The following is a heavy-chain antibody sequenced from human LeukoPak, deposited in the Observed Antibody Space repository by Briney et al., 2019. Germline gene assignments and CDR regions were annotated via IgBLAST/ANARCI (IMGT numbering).Heavy chain of an antibody. D-gene: IGHD2-15*01. V-gene: IGHV4-59*01. CDR2: TYNRGGT. CDR3: ARDGDCSGGSCYPVTYWYFDL. CDR1: GGSPSRYY. J-gene: IGHJ2*01. Sequence: SETLSLTCTVSGGSPSRYYGSWVRQPPGKGLEWIGYTYNRGGTNYNPSLKRRVNLPVDTSKNQFSLKLSSVTAADTAVYYCARDGDCSGGSCYPVTYWYFDLWGRGTLVTVSS.